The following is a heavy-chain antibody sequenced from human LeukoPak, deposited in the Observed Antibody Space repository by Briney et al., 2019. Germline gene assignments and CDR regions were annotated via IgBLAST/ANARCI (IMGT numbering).Heavy chain of an antibody. J-gene: IGHJ3*02. CDR3: ARGIAVAGTDAFDI. Sequence: GRSLRLSCAASGFTFSSYAMHWVRQAPDKGLEWVAVISYDGSNKYYADSVKGRFTISRDNSKNTLYLQMNSLRAEDTAVYYCARGIAVAGTDAFDIWGQGTMVTVSS. V-gene: IGHV3-30-3*01. CDR1: GFTFSSYA. CDR2: ISYDGSNK. D-gene: IGHD6-19*01.